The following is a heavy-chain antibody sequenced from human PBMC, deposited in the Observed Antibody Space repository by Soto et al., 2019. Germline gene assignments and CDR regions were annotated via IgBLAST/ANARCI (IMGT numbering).Heavy chain of an antibody. J-gene: IGHJ4*02. V-gene: IGHV4-4*02. CDR3: AARHFWSGPWTQRRLDY. CDR1: CDSTNSSHW. CDR2: ISHSGST. Sequence: SETLSLTCAVSCDSTNSSHWWSWVRQPPGKGLEWIGQISHSGSTNYNPSLTSRVTISVDKSKNHFSLKLTSVTAADTAVYYCAARHFWSGPWTQRRLDYWGQGTLVTVSS. D-gene: IGHD3-3*02.